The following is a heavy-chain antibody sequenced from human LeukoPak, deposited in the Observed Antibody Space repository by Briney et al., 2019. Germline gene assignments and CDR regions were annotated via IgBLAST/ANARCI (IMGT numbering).Heavy chain of an antibody. J-gene: IGHJ4*02. CDR3: ATRFSEQP. D-gene: IGHD3-3*01. V-gene: IGHV3-66*02. CDR1: GFTVSGNY. CDR2: IYSGGTT. Sequence: GGSLRLSCAASGFTVSGNYMSWVRQFPGKGLEWVSVIYSGGTTNYADSVKGRFTISRDYSKNTLYLQMNSLRPEGTAVYYCATRFSEQPWGQGTLVTVSS.